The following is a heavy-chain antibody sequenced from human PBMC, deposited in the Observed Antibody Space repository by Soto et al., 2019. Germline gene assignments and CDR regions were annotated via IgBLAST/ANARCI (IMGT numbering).Heavy chain of an antibody. J-gene: IGHJ6*02. CDR1: GYTFTGYY. D-gene: IGHD2-15*01. V-gene: IGHV1-46*01. Sequence: ASVKVSCKASGYTFTGYYMHWVRQAPGQGLEWMGIINPSGGSTSYAQKFQGRVTMTRDTSTSTVYMELSSLRSEDTAVYYCARDLGYCSGGSCYLFYYYYGMDVWGQGTTVTVSS. CDR2: INPSGGST. CDR3: ARDLGYCSGGSCYLFYYYYGMDV.